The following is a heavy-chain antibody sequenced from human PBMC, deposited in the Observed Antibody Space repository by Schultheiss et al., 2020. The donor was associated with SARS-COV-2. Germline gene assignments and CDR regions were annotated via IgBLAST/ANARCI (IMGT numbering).Heavy chain of an antibody. CDR2: INHSGST. J-gene: IGHJ4*02. Sequence: SETLSLTCAVYGGSFSGYYWSWIRQPPGKGLEWIGEINHSGSTNYNPSLKSRVTISVDTSKNQFSLKLSSVTAADTAVYYCARVEITMVRGTYYFDYWGQGTLVTVSS. CDR1: GGSFSGYY. D-gene: IGHD3-10*01. CDR3: ARVEITMVRGTYYFDY. V-gene: IGHV4-34*01.